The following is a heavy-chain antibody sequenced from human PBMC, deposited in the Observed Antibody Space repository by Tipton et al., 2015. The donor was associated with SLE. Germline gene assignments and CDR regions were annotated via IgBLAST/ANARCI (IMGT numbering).Heavy chain of an antibody. CDR1: GYSFTNYW. CDR3: ARLRNIAFLEYNDAFYI. CDR2: IHPGESET. D-gene: IGHD3-3*02. Sequence: VPLVQSGAEVKKPGESLKISCKGSGYSFTNYWIGWVRQMPGQGLEYVGIIHPGESETRYSPSFQGQVTISADKSISTAYLQWVSLKASDTAIYYCARLRNIAFLEYNDAFYIWGQGRMLTFSA. J-gene: IGHJ3*02. V-gene: IGHV5-51*03.